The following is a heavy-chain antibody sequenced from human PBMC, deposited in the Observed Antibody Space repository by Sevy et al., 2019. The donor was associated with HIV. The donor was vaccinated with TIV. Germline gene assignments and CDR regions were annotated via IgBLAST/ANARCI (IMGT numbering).Heavy chain of an antibody. CDR2: INHSGST. CDR3: ARGNSSGYYYFDY. J-gene: IGHJ4*02. Sequence: SETLSLTCAVYGGSFSGYYWSWIRQPPGKGLEWIGEINHSGSTNYNPSLKSRVTISVDTSKNQFSLKLSSVTAADTAVYYCARGNSSGYYYFDYWGQGTLVTVSS. D-gene: IGHD3-22*01. V-gene: IGHV4-34*01. CDR1: GGSFSGYY.